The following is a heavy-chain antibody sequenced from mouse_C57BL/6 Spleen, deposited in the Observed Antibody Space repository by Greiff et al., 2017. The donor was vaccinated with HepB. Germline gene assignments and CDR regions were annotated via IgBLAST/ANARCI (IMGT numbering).Heavy chain of an antibody. Sequence: QVQLQQPGAELVKPGASVKLSCKASGYTFTSYWMQWVKQRPGQGLEWIGEIDPSDSYTNYNQKFKGKATLTVDTSSSTAYMQLSSLTSEDSAVYYCARQALYYFDYWGQGTTLTVSS. CDR2: IDPSDSYT. J-gene: IGHJ2*01. V-gene: IGHV1-50*01. CDR3: ARQALYYFDY. CDR1: GYTFTSYW. D-gene: IGHD3-2*02.